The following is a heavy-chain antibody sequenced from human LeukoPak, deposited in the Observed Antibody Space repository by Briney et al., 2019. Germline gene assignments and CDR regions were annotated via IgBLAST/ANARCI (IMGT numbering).Heavy chain of an antibody. D-gene: IGHD6-13*01. CDR3: AKDRSSSWSFDY. Sequence: GGSLRISCAASGFTFSSYGMHWVRQAPGKGLEWVAVISYNGNNKECADSVKGRFTISRDNSKNTLYLQMNSLRAEDTAVYYCAKDRSSSWSFDYWGLGTLVTVSS. CDR1: GFTFSSYG. CDR2: ISYNGNNK. V-gene: IGHV3-30*18. J-gene: IGHJ4*02.